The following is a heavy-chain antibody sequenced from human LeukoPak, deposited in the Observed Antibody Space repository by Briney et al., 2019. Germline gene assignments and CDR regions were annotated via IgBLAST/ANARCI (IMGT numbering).Heavy chain of an antibody. J-gene: IGHJ4*02. CDR3: ARGLVGSGSYYNGYFDY. CDR2: ISGSGGNT. D-gene: IGHD3-10*01. Sequence: GGSLRLSCAASGFTFSSYAMSWVRQPPGKGLNWVSSISGSGGNTFYADSVKGRFTISRDNSKNSLYLQMNSLRAEDTALYYCARGLVGSGSYYNGYFDYWGQGTLVTVSS. CDR1: GFTFSSYA. V-gene: IGHV3-23*01.